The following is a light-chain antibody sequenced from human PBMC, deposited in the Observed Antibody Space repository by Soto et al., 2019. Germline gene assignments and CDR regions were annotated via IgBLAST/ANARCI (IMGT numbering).Light chain of an antibody. V-gene: IGKV3-15*01. CDR2: DVS. CDR3: QQYNNWPFS. J-gene: IGKJ5*01. CDR1: QGVTTN. Sequence: EIVMTQSPGTLSVSPGERATLSCRAGQGVTTNFAWYQQKSGQSPRLLIYDVSIRATGVPARFSGTGSETDFILTISGLQSEDSAVYFCQQYNNWPFSFGQGTRVEIK.